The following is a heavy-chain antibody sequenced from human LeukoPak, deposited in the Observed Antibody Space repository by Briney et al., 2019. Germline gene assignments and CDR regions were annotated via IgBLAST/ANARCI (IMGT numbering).Heavy chain of an antibody. CDR3: ARAKIIHSITHMDV. V-gene: IGHV3-66*02. CDR1: GGSFSGYY. Sequence: ETLSLTCAVYGGSFSGYYWSWIRQAPGKGLEWVSTIYTGGNTYYAASVKGRFTISRDFSKNTVFLHMNSLRSDDAAVYYCARAKIIHSITHMDVWGQGTTVTVSS. D-gene: IGHD2/OR15-2a*01. CDR2: IYTGGNT. J-gene: IGHJ6*02.